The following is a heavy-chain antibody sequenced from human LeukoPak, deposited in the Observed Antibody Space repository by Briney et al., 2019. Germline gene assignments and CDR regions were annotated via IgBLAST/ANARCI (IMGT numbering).Heavy chain of an antibody. V-gene: IGHV1-18*01. D-gene: IGHD5-18*01. CDR1: GYTFTSYG. CDR2: ISAYNGST. Sequence: ASVKVSCKASGYTFTSYGISWVRQAPGQGLEWMGWISAYNGSTNYAQKLQGRVTMTTDTSTSTAYMELRSLRSDDTAVYYCARKGRPRTAMAGGPFDYWGQGTLVTVSS. CDR3: ARKGRPRTAMAGGPFDY. J-gene: IGHJ4*02.